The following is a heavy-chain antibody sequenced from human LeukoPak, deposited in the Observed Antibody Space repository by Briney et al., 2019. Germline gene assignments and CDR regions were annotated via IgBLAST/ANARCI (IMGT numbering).Heavy chain of an antibody. Sequence: PGGSLRLSCAASGFTFSSYAMSWVRQAPGKGLEWVSAISGSGGSTYYADSVKGRFTISRDDSKNTLYLQMNSLRAEDTAVYYCAKGPPTGYGDYVYFDYWGQGTLVTVSS. J-gene: IGHJ4*02. D-gene: IGHD4-17*01. CDR2: ISGSGGST. V-gene: IGHV3-23*01. CDR1: GFTFSSYA. CDR3: AKGPPTGYGDYVYFDY.